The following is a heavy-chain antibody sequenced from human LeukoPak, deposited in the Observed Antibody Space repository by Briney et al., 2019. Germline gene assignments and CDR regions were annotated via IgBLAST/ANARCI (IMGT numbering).Heavy chain of an antibody. CDR2: ISYDGSNK. V-gene: IGHV3-30*18. J-gene: IGHJ4*02. CDR1: GFTFDCCG. D-gene: IGHD3-10*01. CDR3: AKDLGLDD. Sequence: GGSLTLSCAASGFTFDCCGMHWVRQAPGKGLEWVAVISYDGSNKYYADSVKGRFTISRDNSKNTLYLQMNSLRAEDTAVYYCAKDLGLDDWGQGTLVTVSS.